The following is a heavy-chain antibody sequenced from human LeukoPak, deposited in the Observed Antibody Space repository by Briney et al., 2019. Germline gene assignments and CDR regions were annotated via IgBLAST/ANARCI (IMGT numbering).Heavy chain of an antibody. J-gene: IGHJ4*02. Sequence: SETLSLTCAVYGGSFSGYYWSWIRQPPGKGLEWIGEINHSGSTNYNPSLKSRVTISVDTSKNQFSLKLSSVTAADTAVYYCAREGYYDSSGYSFAFDYWGQGTLVTVSS. CDR1: GGSFSGYY. CDR3: AREGYYDSSGYSFAFDY. D-gene: IGHD3-22*01. V-gene: IGHV4-34*01. CDR2: INHSGST.